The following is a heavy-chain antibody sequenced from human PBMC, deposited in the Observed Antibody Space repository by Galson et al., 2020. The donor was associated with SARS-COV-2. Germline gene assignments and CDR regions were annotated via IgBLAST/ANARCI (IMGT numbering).Heavy chain of an antibody. CDR3: ARGEEVVGYCLDP. V-gene: IGHV4-38-2*01. D-gene: IGHD3-10*01. J-gene: IGHJ5*02. CDR2: IYHSGST. CDR1: GYSISSGYY. Sequence: SETLSLTCAVSGYSISSGYYWGWIRQPPGKGLEWIANIYHSGSTYYNPSLKSRFTISVDTSKNEFSLKLTSVTAADPAIYYCARGEEVVGYCLDPWGQGILVTVSS.